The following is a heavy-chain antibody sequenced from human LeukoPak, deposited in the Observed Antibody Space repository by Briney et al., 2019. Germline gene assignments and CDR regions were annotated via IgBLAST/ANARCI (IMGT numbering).Heavy chain of an antibody. CDR1: GGSFSGYY. CDR2: INHSGST. D-gene: IGHD3-3*01. Sequence: PSETLSLTCAVYGGSFSGYYWTWFSQPPGKGLEWIGEINHSGSTNYNPSLKSRVTISVDTSKNQFSLQLSSVTAADTAVYYCARRPNYDFWSGYPPRWFDPWGQGTLVTVSS. J-gene: IGHJ5*02. CDR3: ARRPNYDFWSGYPPRWFDP. V-gene: IGHV4-34*01.